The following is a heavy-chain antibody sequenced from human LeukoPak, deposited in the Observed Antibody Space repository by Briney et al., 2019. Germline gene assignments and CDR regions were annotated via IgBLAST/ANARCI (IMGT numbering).Heavy chain of an antibody. V-gene: IGHV3-21*01. CDR3: ARDRLLWFGESNFDY. CDR2: VSSNSNYM. D-gene: IGHD3-10*01. CDR1: GFTFSSYS. Sequence: GALRLSCAASGFTFSSYSMNWVRQAPGKGLEWVSCVSSNSNYMYYSDSVKGRFTISRDNAKNSLYLQMNSLRAEDTAVYYCARDRLLWFGESNFDYWGQGTLVTVSS. J-gene: IGHJ4*02.